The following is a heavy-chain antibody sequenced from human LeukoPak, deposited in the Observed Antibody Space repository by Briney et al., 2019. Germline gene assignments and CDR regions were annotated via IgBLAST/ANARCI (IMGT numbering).Heavy chain of an antibody. J-gene: IGHJ4*02. CDR3: ARGGYCSSTSCYGDFDY. D-gene: IGHD2-2*01. Sequence: SETLSLTCAVYGGSFSGYYWSWIRQPPGKGLEWIGEINHSGSTNYNPSLKSRVTISVDTSKNQFSLKLSSVTAADTAVYYRARGGYCSSTSCYGDFDYWGQGTLVTVSS. CDR1: GGSFSGYY. CDR2: INHSGST. V-gene: IGHV4-34*01.